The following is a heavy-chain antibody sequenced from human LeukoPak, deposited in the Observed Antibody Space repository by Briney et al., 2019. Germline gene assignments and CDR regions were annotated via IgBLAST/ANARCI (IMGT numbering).Heavy chain of an antibody. J-gene: IGHJ4*02. V-gene: IGHV4-39*01. CDR3: ARRDDS. CDR1: GGSISGSTYC. Sequence: SETLSLTCSVSGGSISGSTYCWAWIRQPPGKGLEWIGSMYDSGSAYYNPSLQSRVTISVDTSKNQFSLNLKSVTAADTAVYYCARRDDSWGQGTLVTVSS. CDR2: MYDSGSA.